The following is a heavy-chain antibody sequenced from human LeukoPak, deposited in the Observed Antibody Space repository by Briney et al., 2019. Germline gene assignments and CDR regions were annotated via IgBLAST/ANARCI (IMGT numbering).Heavy chain of an antibody. CDR3: ARVSRWRNVDY. D-gene: IGHD5-24*01. CDR2: IYYSGST. CDR1: GGSISSGDYY. J-gene: IGHJ4*02. Sequence: SETLSLTCTVSGGSISSGDYYWSWIRQPPGKGLEWIGYIYYSGSTYYNPSLKSRVTISVDTSKTQFSLKLSSVTAADTAVYYCARVSRWRNVDYWGQGTLVTVSS. V-gene: IGHV4-30-4*01.